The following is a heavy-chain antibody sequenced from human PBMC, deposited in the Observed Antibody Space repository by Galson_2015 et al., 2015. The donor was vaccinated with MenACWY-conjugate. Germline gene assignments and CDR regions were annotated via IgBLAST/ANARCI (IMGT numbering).Heavy chain of an antibody. V-gene: IGHV3-30*01. CDR3: VRAEGWLRSAFDL. Sequence: SLRLSCAASGFSFRSYTLYWVRQDPGRGLEWVAVVSYDGSTKYYADSVKGRFTISRDNSNNTVSLQMNSLRPEDTAVYYCVRAEGWLRSAFDLWGQGTMVTVSS. CDR1: GFSFRSYT. D-gene: IGHD5-24*01. CDR2: VSYDGSTK. J-gene: IGHJ3*01.